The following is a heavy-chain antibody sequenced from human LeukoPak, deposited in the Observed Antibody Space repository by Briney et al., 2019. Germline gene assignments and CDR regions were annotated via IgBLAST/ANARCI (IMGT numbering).Heavy chain of an antibody. V-gene: IGHV3-33*01. CDR3: AREKYSSSRYLAHYYYYGMDV. D-gene: IGHD6-13*01. J-gene: IGHJ6*02. Sequence: PGGSLRLSCAASGFTFSSYGMHWVRQAPGKGLEWVAVIWYDGSNKYYADSVKGRFTISRDNSKNTLYLQMNSLRAEDTAVYYCAREKYSSSRYLAHYYYYGMDVWGQGTTVTVSS. CDR1: GFTFSSYG. CDR2: IWYDGSNK.